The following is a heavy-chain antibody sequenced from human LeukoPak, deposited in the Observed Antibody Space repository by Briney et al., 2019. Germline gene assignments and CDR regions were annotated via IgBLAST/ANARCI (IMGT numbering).Heavy chain of an antibody. Sequence: GRSLSLSCAVSGFPFSGSAMQWVRRASGKGREGVGGIRSKANSYATAYAASVKGRFTVSRDDSKNTAYLQMNSLKTEDTAVYYCTRQGGNDVDYWGQGTLVTVSS. CDR2: IRSKANSYAT. CDR1: GFPFSGSA. J-gene: IGHJ4*02. CDR3: TRQGGNDVDY. D-gene: IGHD1-1*01. V-gene: IGHV3-73*01.